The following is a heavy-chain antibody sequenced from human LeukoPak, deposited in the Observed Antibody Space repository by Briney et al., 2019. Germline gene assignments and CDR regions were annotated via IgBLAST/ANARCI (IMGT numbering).Heavy chain of an antibody. Sequence: SETLSLTCSVSGGSISSTGYSWSWIRQLPGKAPEWIGYIHYSGSTYYNPSLKSRLTISIDTSNNQFSLNLTSVTAADTAVYYCARGRLREAFGYWGQGTLVTVSS. CDR1: GGSISSTGYS. J-gene: IGHJ4*02. CDR2: IHYSGST. V-gene: IGHV4-31*03. CDR3: ARGRLREAFGY.